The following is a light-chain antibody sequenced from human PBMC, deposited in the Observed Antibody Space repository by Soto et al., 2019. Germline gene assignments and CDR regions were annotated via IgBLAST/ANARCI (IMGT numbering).Light chain of an antibody. CDR1: SSDVGAYNH. CDR3: CSHAGSYSWV. J-gene: IGLJ3*02. CDR2: EVS. V-gene: IGLV2-11*01. Sequence: QSVLPQPRSVSGSPGQSVTISCTGTSSDVGAYNHVSWYQQHPGKVPKLIINEVSERPSGVPDRFSGSKSGNTASLTISGLQAEDEAEYYCCSHAGSYSWVFGGGTRSPS.